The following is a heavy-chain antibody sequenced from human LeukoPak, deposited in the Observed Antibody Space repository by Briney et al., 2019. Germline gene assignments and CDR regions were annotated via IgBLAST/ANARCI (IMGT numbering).Heavy chain of an antibody. CDR1: GYSFTSYW. CDR2: IYPGDSDT. V-gene: IGHV5-51*01. Sequence: GESLKISCKGSGYSFTSYWIGWVRQMPGKGLEWMGIIYPGDSDTRYSPSFQGQVTISADKSISTAYLQWSSLKASDTAMYYCARLTYTAERGYSYGAFDYWGQGTLVTVSS. D-gene: IGHD5-18*01. CDR3: ARLTYTAERGYSYGAFDY. J-gene: IGHJ4*02.